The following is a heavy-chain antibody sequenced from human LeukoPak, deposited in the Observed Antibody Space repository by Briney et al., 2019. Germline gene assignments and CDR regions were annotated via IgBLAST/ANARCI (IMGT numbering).Heavy chain of an antibody. J-gene: IGHJ4*02. CDR2: IGTAGDT. CDR3: ARDRPDYGAERFAY. V-gene: IGHV3-13*01. Sequence: GRSLRLSCAASGFTFSSYGIHWVRQATGKGLEWVSGIGTAGDTYYPDSVEGRFTISRENAKNSLYLQMNSLRAEDTAVYYCARDRPDYGAERFAYWGQGALVTVSS. CDR1: GFTFSSYG. D-gene: IGHD4-17*01.